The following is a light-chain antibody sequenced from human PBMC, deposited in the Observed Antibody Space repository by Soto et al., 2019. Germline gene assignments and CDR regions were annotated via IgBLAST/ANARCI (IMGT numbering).Light chain of an antibody. CDR1: QSFRGL. Sequence: IVMTQPPATLSVSPGERDTLSCRASQSFRGLLAWYQQKPGQAPRLLIYDAYNRATGIPPRFSGSGSGTDFTLTISSLEPEDSAVYYCQQRHMWPITFGQGTRLEI. CDR3: QQRHMWPIT. V-gene: IGKV3-11*01. CDR2: DAY. J-gene: IGKJ5*01.